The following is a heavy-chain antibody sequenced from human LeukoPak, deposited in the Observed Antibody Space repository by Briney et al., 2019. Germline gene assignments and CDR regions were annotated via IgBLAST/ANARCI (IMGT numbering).Heavy chain of an antibody. CDR2: ISSRGSYI. D-gene: IGHD6-25*01. Sequence: PGGSLRLSCAASGFTFSSYSMNWVRQAPGKGLEWVSSISSRGSYIYNADSVKGRFTVSRDNAKNSLYLQMNSLRAEDTAVYYCAGASGLLYPFIYWGQGTLVTVSS. J-gene: IGHJ4*02. CDR1: GFTFSSYS. CDR3: AGASGLLYPFIY. V-gene: IGHV3-21*01.